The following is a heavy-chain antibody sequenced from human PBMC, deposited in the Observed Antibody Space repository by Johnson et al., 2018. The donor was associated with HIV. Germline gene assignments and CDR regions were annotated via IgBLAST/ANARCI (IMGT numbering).Heavy chain of an antibody. CDR2: IYSGGST. V-gene: IGHV3-66*01. Sequence: EMHLVESGGGLVKPGGSLRLSCAASGFTVSSNYMSWVRQAPGKGLEWVSVIYSGGSTYYADSVKGRFTISRDNSKNTLYLQMNSLRAEDTAVYYCARSSGSYLEDAFDIWGQGTMVTVSS. CDR1: GFTVSSNY. J-gene: IGHJ3*02. D-gene: IGHD1-26*01. CDR3: ARSSGSYLEDAFDI.